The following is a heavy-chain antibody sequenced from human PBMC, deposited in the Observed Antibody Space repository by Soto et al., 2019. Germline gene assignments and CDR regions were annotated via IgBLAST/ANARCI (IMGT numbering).Heavy chain of an antibody. CDR3: ARDMGGYCGGDCPTDY. CDR1: GGTFSSFINYP. CDR2: IVPNVGTV. J-gene: IGHJ4*02. V-gene: IGHV1-69*06. Sequence: SVKVSCKSSGGTFSSFINYPITWVRQAPGQGLEWMGGIVPNVGTVNYAQKFRGKVTITADKSTGTAYMELSSLRSEDTALYYCARDMGGYCGGDCPTDYWGQGTLVTVSS. D-gene: IGHD2-21*02.